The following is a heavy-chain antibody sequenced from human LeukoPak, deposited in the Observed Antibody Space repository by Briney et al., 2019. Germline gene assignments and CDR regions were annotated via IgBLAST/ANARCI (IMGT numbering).Heavy chain of an antibody. J-gene: IGHJ6*03. V-gene: IGHV3-49*03. Sequence: GGALRLSCTASGCTFGDYAMSWFRQAPGKGLEGVGLMRSKAYGGTTEYAASVKGRFTISRDDAKGIAYLQMTSLKTEDTAVYYCTRDREVGRYYYYYYYMDVWGKGTTVTVSS. CDR1: GCTFGDYA. CDR3: TRDREVGRYYYYYYYMDV. CDR2: MRSKAYGGTT. D-gene: IGHD2-2*01.